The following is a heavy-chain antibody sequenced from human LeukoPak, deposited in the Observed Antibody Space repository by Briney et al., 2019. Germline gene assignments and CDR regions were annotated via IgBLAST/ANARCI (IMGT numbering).Heavy chain of an antibody. D-gene: IGHD3-22*01. J-gene: IGHJ4*02. CDR2: IYYSGST. V-gene: IGHV4-59*08. Sequence: SETLPLTCTVSGGSISSYYWSWIRQPPGKGLEWIGYIYYSGSTNYNPSLKSRVTISVDTSKNHFSLKLSSVTAADTAVYYCARLYDSSGYYYPLDYWGQGTLVTVSS. CDR3: ARLYDSSGYYYPLDY. CDR1: GGSISSYY.